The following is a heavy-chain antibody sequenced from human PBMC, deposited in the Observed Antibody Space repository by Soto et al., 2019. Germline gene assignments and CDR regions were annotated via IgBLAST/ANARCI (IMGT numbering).Heavy chain of an antibody. Sequence: SETLSLTCEVYDGSFIGYYWSWIRQPPGKGLEWIGEIDHSGSTNYNPSLKSRVTISVDTSQRQIYLNLNSVTAAEPAVYYCAREIWRTYYFEYWGQGTQVT. D-gene: IGHD1-7*01. CDR2: IDHSGST. J-gene: IGHJ4*02. CDR1: DGSFIGYY. V-gene: IGHV4-34*01. CDR3: AREIWRTYYFEY.